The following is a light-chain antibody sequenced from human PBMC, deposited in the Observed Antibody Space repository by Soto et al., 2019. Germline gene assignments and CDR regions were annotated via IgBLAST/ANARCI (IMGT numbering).Light chain of an antibody. CDR2: GAS. V-gene: IGKV1-6*01. CDR1: QGISAD. Sequence: AIQLTQSPSSLSASVGDRVTITCRASQGISADLAWYSQKPGTAPKLLIYGASNLQTGVSSRFSGSGSGTYSTLAINGLQPEDFANYYCLADYNCPRTFGQGTKVEIK. J-gene: IGKJ1*01. CDR3: LADYNCPRT.